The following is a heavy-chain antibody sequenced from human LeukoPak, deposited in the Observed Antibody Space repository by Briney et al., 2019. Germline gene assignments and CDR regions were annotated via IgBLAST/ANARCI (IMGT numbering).Heavy chain of an antibody. Sequence: PGESLQISCKGSGYSFNIYWIGWVRQMPGKGLEWMGIIYPGDSDTRYSPSFQGQVTISVDNSISTAYLQWSSLRASDTAMYYCARPRAGSSRGFDYWGQGTLVTVSS. CDR3: ARPRAGSSRGFDY. CDR1: GYSFNIYW. D-gene: IGHD6-6*01. CDR2: IYPGDSDT. V-gene: IGHV5-51*01. J-gene: IGHJ4*02.